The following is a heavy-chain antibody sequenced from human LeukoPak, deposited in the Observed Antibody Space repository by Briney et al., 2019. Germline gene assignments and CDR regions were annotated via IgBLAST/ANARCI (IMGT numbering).Heavy chain of an antibody. J-gene: IGHJ3*02. Sequence: KPSETLSLTCTVSGGSISSSSYYWGWIRQPPGTGLEWIGSIYYSGSTYYNPSLKSRVTISVDTSKNQFSLKLSSVTAADTAVYYCARPGPGIAGNDAFDIWGQGTMVTVSS. CDR3: ARPGPGIAGNDAFDI. V-gene: IGHV4-39*07. CDR1: GGSISSSSYY. CDR2: IYYSGST. D-gene: IGHD6-13*01.